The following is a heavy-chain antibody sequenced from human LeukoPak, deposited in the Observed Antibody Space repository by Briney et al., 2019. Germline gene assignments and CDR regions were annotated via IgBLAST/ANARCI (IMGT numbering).Heavy chain of an antibody. V-gene: IGHV4-34*01. CDR2: INHSGST. CDR1: GGSFSGYY. CDR3: ADDKGDY. D-gene: IGHD3-9*01. Sequence: SETLSLTCAVYGGSFSGYYWSWIRQPPGKGLEWIGEINHSGSTNYNPSLESRVTISVDTSKNQFSLKLSSVTAADTAVYYCADDKGDYWGQGTLVTVSS. J-gene: IGHJ4*02.